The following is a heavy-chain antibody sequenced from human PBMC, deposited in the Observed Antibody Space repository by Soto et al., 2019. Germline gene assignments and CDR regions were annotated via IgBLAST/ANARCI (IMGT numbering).Heavy chain of an antibody. CDR2: ISGSGGST. V-gene: IGHV3-23*01. D-gene: IGHD5-12*01. J-gene: IGHJ4*02. Sequence: GGSLRLSCAASGFTFSSYAMSWVRQAPGKGLEWVSAISGSGGSTYYADSVKGRFTISRDNSKNTLYLQMNSLRAEDTAVYYCAKDRGGPYSGYDQYFDYWGQGTLVTVSS. CDR1: GFTFSSYA. CDR3: AKDRGGPYSGYDQYFDY.